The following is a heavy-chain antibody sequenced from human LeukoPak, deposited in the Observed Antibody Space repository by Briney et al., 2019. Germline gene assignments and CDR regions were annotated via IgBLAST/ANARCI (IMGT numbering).Heavy chain of an antibody. Sequence: KPSETLSLTCTVSGGSISSSSYYWGWIRQPPGKGLEWIGSIYYSGSTYYNPSLKSRVTISVDTSKNQFSLKLSSVTAADTAVYYCARVDSSVDYWGQGTLVTVSS. CDR2: IYYSGST. CDR3: ARVDSSVDY. V-gene: IGHV4-39*07. CDR1: GGSISSSSYY. D-gene: IGHD6-19*01. J-gene: IGHJ4*02.